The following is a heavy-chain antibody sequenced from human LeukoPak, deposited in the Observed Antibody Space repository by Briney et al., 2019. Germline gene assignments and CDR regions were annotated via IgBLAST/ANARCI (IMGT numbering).Heavy chain of an antibody. V-gene: IGHV1-46*01. CDR2: INPSGGST. Sequence: ASVKVSCKASGYTFTSYYMHWVRQAPGQGLEWMGIINPSGGSTSYAQKFQGRVTMTRDTSTSTVYMELSSLRSEDTAVYYCAWAGTLMWDDYYGMDVWGQGTTVTVSS. D-gene: IGHD6-19*01. CDR1: GYTFTSYY. J-gene: IGHJ6*02. CDR3: AWAGTLMWDDYYGMDV.